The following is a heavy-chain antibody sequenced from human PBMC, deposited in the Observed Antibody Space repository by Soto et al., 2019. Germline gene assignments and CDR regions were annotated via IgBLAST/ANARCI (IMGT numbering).Heavy chain of an antibody. V-gene: IGHV3-7*01. CDR3: ERDEGFWSSSDY. CDR2: MKEDGSEE. J-gene: IGHJ4*02. D-gene: IGHD3-3*01. Sequence: EVQLVESGGGLVQPGGSLRLSCAASGFTFSSYWMSWVRQAPGKGLEWVANMKEDGSEEYDVVSVNGRFNIPRDNAKNSLCLQMNSMRADDTAVYYCERDEGFWSSSDYWGQGTLVTFSS. CDR1: GFTFSSYW.